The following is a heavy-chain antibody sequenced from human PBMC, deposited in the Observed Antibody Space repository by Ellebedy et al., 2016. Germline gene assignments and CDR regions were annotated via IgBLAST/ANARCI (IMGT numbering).Heavy chain of an antibody. J-gene: IGHJ6*02. D-gene: IGHD2-8*01. CDR3: ARNAGVCTNGVCPYYYYGMDV. CDR1: GFSLSTSGMC. Sequence: SGPTLVKPTQTLTLTCTFSGFSLSTSGMCVSWIRQPPGKALEWLALIDWDDDKYYSTSLKTRLTISKDTSKNQVVLTMTNMDPVDTATYYCARNAGVCTNGVCPYYYYGMDVWGQGTTVTVSS. V-gene: IGHV2-70*01. CDR2: IDWDDDK.